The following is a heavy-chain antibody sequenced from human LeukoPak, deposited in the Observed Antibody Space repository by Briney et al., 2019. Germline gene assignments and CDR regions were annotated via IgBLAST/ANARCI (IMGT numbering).Heavy chain of an antibody. J-gene: IGHJ3*02. CDR2: IYHSGST. V-gene: IGHV4-38-2*02. Sequence: SETLSLTCTVSGYSISSGYYWGWIRQPPGKGLEWIGSIYHSGSTYYNPSLKSRVTISVDTSKNQFSLKLSSVTATDTAVYYCARVLGIVVVPAAYDAFDIWGQGTMVTVSS. CDR3: ARVLGIVVVPAAYDAFDI. CDR1: GYSISSGYY. D-gene: IGHD2-2*01.